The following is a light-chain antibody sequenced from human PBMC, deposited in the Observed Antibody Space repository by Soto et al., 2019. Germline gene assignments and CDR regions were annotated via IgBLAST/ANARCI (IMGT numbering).Light chain of an antibody. J-gene: IGLJ1*01. Sequence: SYELTQPPSVSVSPGQTASITCSGDKLGDKYVCWYQQKPGQSPVLVIHQDSKRPSGIPERFSGSNSGNTATLTISGTQAMDEADYYCQAWDNSIFDVFGTGTQLTVL. CDR2: QDS. CDR3: QAWDNSIFDV. CDR1: KLGDKY. V-gene: IGLV3-1*01.